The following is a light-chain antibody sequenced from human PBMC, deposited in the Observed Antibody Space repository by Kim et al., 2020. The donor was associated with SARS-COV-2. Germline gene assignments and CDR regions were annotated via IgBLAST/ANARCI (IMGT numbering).Light chain of an antibody. V-gene: IGLV2-14*03. CDR2: DVT. Sequence: GQSITTSCTGISSDVGGYNYVSWYQQHPGEAPQLMIYDVTHRPSGVSIRFSGSKSGNTASLTISGLQAEDEADYYCSSYTSSSTWVFGGGTQLTVL. J-gene: IGLJ3*02. CDR3: SSYTSSSTWV. CDR1: SSDVGGYNY.